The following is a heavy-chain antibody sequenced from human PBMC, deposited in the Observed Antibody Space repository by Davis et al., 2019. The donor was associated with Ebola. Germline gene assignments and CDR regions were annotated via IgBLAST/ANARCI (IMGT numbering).Heavy chain of an antibody. CDR1: GFTFSSYA. CDR3: ARTHSTGWNDY. CDR2: ISGSGGST. Sequence: GESLKISCAASGFTFSSYAMSWVRQAPGKGLEWVSAISGSGGSTYYADSVKGRFTISRDNSKNTLYLQMNSLRAEDTARYYCARTHSTGWNDYWGQGTLVTVSS. J-gene: IGHJ4*02. V-gene: IGHV3-23*01. D-gene: IGHD6-19*01.